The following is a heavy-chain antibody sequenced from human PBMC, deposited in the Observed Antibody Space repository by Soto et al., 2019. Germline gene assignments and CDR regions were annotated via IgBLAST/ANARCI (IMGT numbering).Heavy chain of an antibody. CDR1: GGSINSYS. D-gene: IGHD6-19*01. Sequence: QVQLQESGPGLVKPSETLSLTCTVSGGSINSYSWIWIRQPPGKGLAWIGYIYYSGSPNYNPSPKSRATISVDTSKSQFTLKLSSVTAADTAVYYCARVPWQWLGGYAFDIWGKGTMVTVSS. CDR3: ARVPWQWLGGYAFDI. V-gene: IGHV4-59*01. J-gene: IGHJ3*02. CDR2: IYYSGSP.